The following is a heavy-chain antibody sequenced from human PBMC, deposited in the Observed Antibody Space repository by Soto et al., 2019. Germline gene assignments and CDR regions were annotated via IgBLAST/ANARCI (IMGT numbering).Heavy chain of an antibody. J-gene: IGHJ4*02. CDR2: IYYSGST. Sequence: SETLSLTCTVSGGYISSSSYYWGWLRQPPGKGLERIGSIYYSGSTYYNPSLKSRVTISVATSKNHFSLKLSSVTAADTAVYYRATHDGRATMGPLDCWGQGTRVTVAS. V-gene: IGHV4-39*01. CDR3: ATHDGRATMGPLDC. CDR1: GGYISSSSYY. D-gene: IGHD5-12*01.